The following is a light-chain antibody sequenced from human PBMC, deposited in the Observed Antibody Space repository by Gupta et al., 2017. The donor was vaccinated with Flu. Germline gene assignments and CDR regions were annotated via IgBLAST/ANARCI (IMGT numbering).Light chain of an antibody. J-gene: IGLJ3*02. V-gene: IGLV6-57*01. Sequence: NFMLTQPHSVSESPGKTVTISCTRSSGSIASNYVQWYQQRPGSFPTTVIYEDNQRPSGVPDRFSGSIDSSSNSASLTISGLKTEDEADYYCQSYDSSNVWVFGGGTKLTVL. CDR2: EDN. CDR1: SGSIASNY. CDR3: QSYDSSNVWV.